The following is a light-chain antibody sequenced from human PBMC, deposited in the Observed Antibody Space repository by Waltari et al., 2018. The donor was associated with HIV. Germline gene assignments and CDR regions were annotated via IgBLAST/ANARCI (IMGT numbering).Light chain of an antibody. CDR1: QSIISW. J-gene: IGKJ1*01. CDR2: KAS. CDR3: QQYNNHWT. Sequence: DIQMTQSPSTLSASVGDRVTITCRASQSIISWVAWYQQKPGKAPKLLIYKASTLQSGVPSRFSGSGSATKFSLTISSLQPDDFATYYCQQYNNHWTFGQGTKVEIK. V-gene: IGKV1-5*03.